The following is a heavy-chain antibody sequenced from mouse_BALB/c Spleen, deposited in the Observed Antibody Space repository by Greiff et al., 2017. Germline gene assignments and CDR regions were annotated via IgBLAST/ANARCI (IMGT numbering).Heavy chain of an antibody. Sequence: VQLQQSGAELVKPGASVKLSCTASGFNIKDTYMNWVKQRPEQGLEWIGRIDPANGNTKYDPKFQGKATITADTSSNTAYLQLSSLTSEDTAVYYCASIYYYGSRDYWGQGTTLTVSS. J-gene: IGHJ2*01. D-gene: IGHD1-1*01. CDR2: IDPANGNT. CDR1: GFNIKDTY. CDR3: ASIYYYGSRDY. V-gene: IGHV14-3*02.